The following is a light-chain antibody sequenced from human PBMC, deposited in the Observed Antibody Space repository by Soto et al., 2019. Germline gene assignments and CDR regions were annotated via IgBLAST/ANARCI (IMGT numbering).Light chain of an antibody. CDR3: QQYYTSYTT. CDR2: GAS. CDR1: QSVSSN. V-gene: IGKV3-15*01. Sequence: IGVTQSLATLSVSPGERATLSCRASQSVSSNLAWYQQKPGQAPRLLIYGASTRATGIPARFSGSGSGTEFTLTISSLQSEDFAVYYCQQYYTSYTTFGQGTKV. J-gene: IGKJ1*01.